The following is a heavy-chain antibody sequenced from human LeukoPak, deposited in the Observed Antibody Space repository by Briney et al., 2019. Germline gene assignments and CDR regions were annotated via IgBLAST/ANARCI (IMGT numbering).Heavy chain of an antibody. D-gene: IGHD3-9*01. Sequence: ASVKVSCKTSGYTFTGYYIHLLRQAPGQGLEWMAWIDPNSGGTNYAHKFQGRVTMTRDTSISTAYMEVSSLSSDDTAVYYCAREGLNAGAANYDILTGYWSGGDYWGQGTLVTVSS. CDR3: AREGLNAGAANYDILTGYWSGGDY. V-gene: IGHV1-2*02. CDR1: GYTFTGYY. J-gene: IGHJ4*02. CDR2: IDPNSGGT.